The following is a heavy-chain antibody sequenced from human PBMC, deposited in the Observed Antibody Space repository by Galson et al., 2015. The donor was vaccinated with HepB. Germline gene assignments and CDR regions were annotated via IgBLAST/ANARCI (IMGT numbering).Heavy chain of an antibody. CDR3: ARWVVPADPAYYYGMDV. J-gene: IGHJ6*02. V-gene: IGHV4-31*03. CDR1: GGSISSGGYY. Sequence: LSLTCTVSGGSISSGGYYWSWIRQHPGKGLEWIGYIYYSGSTYYTPSLKSRATISVDTSKNQFSLKLSSVTAADTAVYYCARWVVPADPAYYYGMDVWGQGTRSPSP. CDR2: IYYSGST. D-gene: IGHD2-2*01.